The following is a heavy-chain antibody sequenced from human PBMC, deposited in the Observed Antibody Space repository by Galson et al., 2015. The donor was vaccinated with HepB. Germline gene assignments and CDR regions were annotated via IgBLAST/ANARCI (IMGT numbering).Heavy chain of an antibody. CDR2: ISYDGSNK. Sequence: SLRLSCAASGFTFSSYAMHWVRQAPGKGLEWVAVISYDGSNKYYADSVKGRFTISRDNSKNTLYLQMNSLRAEDTAVYYCAREGPYSSSWYLDYWGQGTLVTVSS. J-gene: IGHJ4*02. CDR3: AREGPYSSSWYLDY. V-gene: IGHV3-30*04. CDR1: GFTFSSYA. D-gene: IGHD6-13*01.